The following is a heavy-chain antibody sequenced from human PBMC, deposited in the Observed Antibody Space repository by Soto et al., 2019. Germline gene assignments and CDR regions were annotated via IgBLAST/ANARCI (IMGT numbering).Heavy chain of an antibody. CDR1: GFTFSSYA. CDR3: AKSGAGWSDSSGYYLAFDY. D-gene: IGHD3-22*01. Sequence: EVQLLESGGALVQPGGSLRLSCAASGFTFSSYAMNWVRQAPGKGLEWVSVIRGSGDSTYYADSVKGRFTISRDNSKNTLYLQVNSRRAEATAVYYCAKSGAGWSDSSGYYLAFDYWGQGTLVTVSS. CDR2: IRGSGDST. J-gene: IGHJ4*02. V-gene: IGHV3-23*01.